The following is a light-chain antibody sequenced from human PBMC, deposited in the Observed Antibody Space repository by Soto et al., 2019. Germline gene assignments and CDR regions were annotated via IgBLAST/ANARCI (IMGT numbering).Light chain of an antibody. CDR2: DAS. CDR3: QQYNSYSRP. V-gene: IGKV1-5*01. J-gene: IGKJ1*01. Sequence: DIQMTQSPSSLSASVGDRVTITCRASQSISRYLNWYQQKPGIAPKLLIYDASSLESGVPSRFSGSRSGTEFTLTISSLQPDDFATYYCQQYNSYSRPFGQGTKVDIK. CDR1: QSISRY.